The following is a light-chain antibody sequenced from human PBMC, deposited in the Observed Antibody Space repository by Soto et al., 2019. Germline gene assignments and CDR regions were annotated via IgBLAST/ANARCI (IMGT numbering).Light chain of an antibody. CDR3: QQYDVYST. Sequence: DIQMTQSPSTLSASVGDRVIITCRAIQSISGWLAWYQQKPGIAPKLLIYKASTLQDGVPPRFSGSGFGAEFTLTISSLQPDDCGLYYCQQYDVYSTFGQGTKVDIK. V-gene: IGKV1-5*03. CDR1: QSISGW. CDR2: KAS. J-gene: IGKJ1*01.